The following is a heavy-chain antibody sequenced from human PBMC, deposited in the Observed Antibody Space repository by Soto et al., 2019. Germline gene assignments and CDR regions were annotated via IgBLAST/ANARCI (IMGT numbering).Heavy chain of an antibody. D-gene: IGHD1-26*01. CDR1: GGTFSSYA. CDR2: IIPIFGTA. CDR3: AGGKNIVGATRGAFDI. Sequence: QVQLVQSGAEVKKPGSSVKVSCEASGGTFSSYAISWVRQAPGQGLEWMGGIIPIFGTANYAQKFQGRVTITADESTSTAYMELSSLRSEDTAVYYCAGGKNIVGATRGAFDIWGQGTMVTVSS. J-gene: IGHJ3*02. V-gene: IGHV1-69*01.